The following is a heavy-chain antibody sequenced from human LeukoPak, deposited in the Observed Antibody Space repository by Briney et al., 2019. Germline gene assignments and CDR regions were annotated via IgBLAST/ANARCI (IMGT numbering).Heavy chain of an antibody. V-gene: IGHV1-46*03. CDR1: GYTFTSYY. D-gene: IGHD1-26*01. Sequence: ASVKVSCKASGYTFTSYYMHWVRQAPGQGLEWMGIINPSGGSTSYAQKFQGRVTMTTDTSTSTAYMELRSLRSDDTAVYYCARYSGSYRPFDYWGQGTLVTVSS. CDR3: ARYSGSYRPFDY. J-gene: IGHJ4*02. CDR2: INPSGGST.